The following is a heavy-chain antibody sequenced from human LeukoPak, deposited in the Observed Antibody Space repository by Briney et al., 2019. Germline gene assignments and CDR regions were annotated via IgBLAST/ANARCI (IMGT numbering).Heavy chain of an antibody. Sequence: SETLSLTCAVYGGSFSGYYWSWIRQPPGKGLEWIGEINHSGSTNYNPSLKSRVTISVDTSKNQFSLKLSSVTAADTAVYYCARAQSNCSSTSCYPKYFDYWGQGTLVTVSS. CDR3: ARAQSNCSSTSCYPKYFDY. D-gene: IGHD2-2*01. V-gene: IGHV4-34*01. CDR2: INHSGST. CDR1: GGSFSGYY. J-gene: IGHJ4*02.